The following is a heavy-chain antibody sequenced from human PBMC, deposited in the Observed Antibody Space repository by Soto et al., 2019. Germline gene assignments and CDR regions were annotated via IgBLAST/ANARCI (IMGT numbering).Heavy chain of an antibody. CDR2: ISSDSYYI. CDR3: ARNRNPSSKTHGMDV. J-gene: IGHJ6*02. CDR1: GLSFSTHS. V-gene: IGHV3-21*01. Sequence: EVQLVESGVGLVEPGGSLRLSCAPSGLSFSTHSMNWVRQAPGKGLEWVSSISSDSYYIYYADSVKGRFTISRDSAKNSLYLQMNSLRADDTAVYYCARNRNPSSKTHGMDVWGQGTTVTVSS.